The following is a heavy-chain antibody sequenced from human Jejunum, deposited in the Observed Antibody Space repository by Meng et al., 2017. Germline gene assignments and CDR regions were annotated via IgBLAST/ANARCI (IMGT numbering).Heavy chain of an antibody. V-gene: IGHV4-4*02. CDR2: IYHTGST. J-gene: IGHJ5*02. CDR3: ARDLLGPAIAASGYFDP. Sequence: VQLAEAGPGLVKPLGTPALTSAFSGGSISDSNWWSWVRQPPGKELEWIGEIYHTGSTNYNPSLKSRVTMSLDKSKNQFFLDLTSVTAADTAVYYCARDLLGPAIAASGYFDPWGQGTLVTVSS. D-gene: IGHD5-12*01. CDR1: GGSISDSNW.